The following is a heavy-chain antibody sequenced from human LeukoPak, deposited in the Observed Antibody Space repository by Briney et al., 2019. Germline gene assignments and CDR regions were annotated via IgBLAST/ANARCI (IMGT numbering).Heavy chain of an antibody. CDR3: ARDGSAAYYDLWSGQPNCFDP. CDR1: GYSISSGYY. D-gene: IGHD3-3*01. CDR2: IYHSGST. V-gene: IGHV4-38-2*02. Sequence: SETLSLTCTVSGYSISSGYYWGWIRQPPGKGLEWIGSIYHSGSTYYNPSLKSRVTISVDTSKNQFSLKLSSVTAADTAVYYCARDGSAAYYDLWSGQPNCFDPWGQGTLVTVSS. J-gene: IGHJ5*02.